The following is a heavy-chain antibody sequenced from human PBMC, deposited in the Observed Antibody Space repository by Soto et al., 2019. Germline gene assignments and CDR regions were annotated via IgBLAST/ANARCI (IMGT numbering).Heavy chain of an antibody. D-gene: IGHD4-17*01. CDR3: ARVPAVTTLYYYYYMDV. J-gene: IGHJ6*03. Sequence: GGSLRLSCAASGFTVSSNYMSWVRQAPGKGLEWVSVIYSGGSTYYADSVKGQFTISRHNSKNTLYLQMNSLRAEDTAVYYCARVPAVTTLYYYYYMDVWGKGTTVTVSS. V-gene: IGHV3-53*04. CDR2: IYSGGST. CDR1: GFTVSSNY.